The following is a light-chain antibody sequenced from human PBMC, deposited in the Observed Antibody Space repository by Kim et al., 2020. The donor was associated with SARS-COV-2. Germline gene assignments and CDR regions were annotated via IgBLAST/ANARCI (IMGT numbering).Light chain of an antibody. V-gene: IGLV1-44*01. J-gene: IGLJ3*02. CDR2: SNS. Sequence: QSVLTQPPSASGTPGQRVTISCSGSSSDIGSNTVTWYRHLPGTAPKLLLYSNSQRPSGVTDRFSGSKSGTSASLAISGLQSEDEADYYCAAWDDSLEGWVFGGGTKLTVL. CDR3: AAWDDSLEGWV. CDR1: SSDIGSNT.